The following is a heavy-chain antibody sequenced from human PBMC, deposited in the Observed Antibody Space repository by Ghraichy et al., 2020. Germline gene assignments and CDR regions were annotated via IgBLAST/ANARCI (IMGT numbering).Heavy chain of an antibody. Sequence: SETLSLTCTVSGGSFSSSSFYWGWIRQPPGKGLDWIGSIYYTGSTYYNPSLKSRVTISVDTSKNQFSLKMSSVTAADPAVYYCARSVKYTSSSGHWFDPWGQGTLVTVSS. CDR1: GGSFSSSSFY. CDR2: IYYTGST. J-gene: IGHJ5*02. V-gene: IGHV4-39*01. CDR3: ARSVKYTSSSGHWFDP. D-gene: IGHD6-6*01.